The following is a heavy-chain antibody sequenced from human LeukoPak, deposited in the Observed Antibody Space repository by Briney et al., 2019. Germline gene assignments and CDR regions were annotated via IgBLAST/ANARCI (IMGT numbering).Heavy chain of an antibody. J-gene: IGHJ3*02. CDR3: ATLAPQSNAFDI. D-gene: IGHD3-3*02. Sequence: ASVKVSCKVSGYTLTELSMHWVRQAPGKGLEWMGGFDPEDGETIYAQKFQGRVTMTEDTSTDTAYMELSSLRSEDTAVYYCATLAPQSNAFDIWGQGTMVTVSS. V-gene: IGHV1-24*01. CDR2: FDPEDGET. CDR1: GYTLTELS.